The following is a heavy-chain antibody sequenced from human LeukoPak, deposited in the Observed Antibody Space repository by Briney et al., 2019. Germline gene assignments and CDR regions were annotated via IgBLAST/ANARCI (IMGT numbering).Heavy chain of an antibody. V-gene: IGHV3-43*01. J-gene: IGHJ1*01. CDR3: AKGARIAAAGQEYFQH. Sequence: GGSLRLSCAASGFTFDDYTMHWVRQAPGKGLEWVSLISWDGGSTYYADSVKGRFTISRDNSKNSLYLQMNSLRTEDTALYYCAKGARIAAAGQEYFQHWGQGTLVTVSS. D-gene: IGHD6-13*01. CDR1: GFTFDDYT. CDR2: ISWDGGST.